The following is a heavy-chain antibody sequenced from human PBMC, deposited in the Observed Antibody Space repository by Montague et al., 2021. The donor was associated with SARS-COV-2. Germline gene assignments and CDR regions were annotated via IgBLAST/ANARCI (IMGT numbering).Heavy chain of an antibody. CDR2: IYDGGST. J-gene: IGHJ4*02. CDR1: GDSIRNSEYS. Sequence: SETLSLTCTVSGDSIRNSEYSWGWVRQPPGNGLEWIGNIYDGGSTFYNPSLKSRVTIFVDTSKNQFSLKLSSVTAADTAVYYCATRTRYPQNGFGFWGQGTLVTVSS. D-gene: IGHD3-16*01. V-gene: IGHV4-39*01. CDR3: ATRTRYPQNGFGF.